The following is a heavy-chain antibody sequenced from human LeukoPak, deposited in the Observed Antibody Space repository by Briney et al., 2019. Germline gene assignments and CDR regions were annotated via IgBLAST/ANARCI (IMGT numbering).Heavy chain of an antibody. D-gene: IGHD6-13*01. V-gene: IGHV1-46*01. J-gene: IGHJ4*02. CDR2: INPSGGST. Sequence: ASVKVSCKASGYTFTSYYMHWVRQAPGQGLEWMGIINPSGGSTSYAQKFQGRVTMTRDTSTSTVYMELSSLSSEDTAVYYCARVSPSQQLVRGGPYDYWGQGTLVTVSS. CDR1: GYTFTSYY. CDR3: ARVSPSQQLVRGGPYDY.